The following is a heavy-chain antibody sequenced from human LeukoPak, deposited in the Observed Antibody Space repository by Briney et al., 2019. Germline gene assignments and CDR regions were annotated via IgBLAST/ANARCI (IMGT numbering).Heavy chain of an antibody. CDR2: ISSSSSYI. J-gene: IGHJ4*02. V-gene: IGHV3-21*01. D-gene: IGHD3-10*01. CDR3: ASQLWFGESYFDY. Sequence: GGSLRLSCAASGFTFSSYSMNWVRQAPGKGLEWVSSISSSSSYIYYADSVKGRFTISRDNAKNSLYLQMNSLRAEDTAVYYCASQLWFGESYFDYWGQGTLVTVS. CDR1: GFTFSSYS.